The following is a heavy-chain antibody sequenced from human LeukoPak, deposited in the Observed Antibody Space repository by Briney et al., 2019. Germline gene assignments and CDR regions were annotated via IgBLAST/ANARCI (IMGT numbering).Heavy chain of an antibody. CDR1: GFTFSSYS. J-gene: IGHJ5*02. CDR2: ISSSSYI. Sequence: GGSLRLSCAASGFTFSSYSMNWVRQAPGKGLEWVSSISSSSYIYYADSVKGRFTISRDNAKNSLYLQMNSLRAEDTAVYYCARDVVPAAPPGGNWFDPWGQGTLVTVSS. CDR3: ARDVVPAAPPGGNWFDP. D-gene: IGHD2-2*01. V-gene: IGHV3-21*01.